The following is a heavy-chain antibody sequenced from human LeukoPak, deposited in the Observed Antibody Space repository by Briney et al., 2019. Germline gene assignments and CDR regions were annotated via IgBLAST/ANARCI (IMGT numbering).Heavy chain of an antibody. V-gene: IGHV1-2*02. D-gene: IGHD3-22*01. CDR1: GYTFTDYY. J-gene: IGHJ3*02. CDR3: ARPSPFYYDSSNYYPDAFDI. Sequence: ASVKVSCKASGYTFTDYYMNWVRQAPGQGLEWLGWINPNSGGTNYAHKVQGRVTMTRDTSTSTAYMELRRLAPDDTAVYYCARPSPFYYDSSNYYPDAFDIWGRGTMVTVSS. CDR2: INPNSGGT.